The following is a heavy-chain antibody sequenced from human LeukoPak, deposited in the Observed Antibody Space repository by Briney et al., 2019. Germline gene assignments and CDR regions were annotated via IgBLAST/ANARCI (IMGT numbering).Heavy chain of an antibody. J-gene: IGHJ3*02. D-gene: IGHD6-6*01. CDR3: ARHYSSSSGDAFDI. CDR1: GYRFTTYW. Sequence: GESLKISCKGSGYRFTTYWIAWVRQMPGKGLEWMGIIYPGDSDTRYSPSFQGQVTISADKSINTAYLRWSSLKASDTAMYYCARHYSSSSGDAFDIWGQGTMVTVSS. CDR2: IYPGDSDT. V-gene: IGHV5-51*01.